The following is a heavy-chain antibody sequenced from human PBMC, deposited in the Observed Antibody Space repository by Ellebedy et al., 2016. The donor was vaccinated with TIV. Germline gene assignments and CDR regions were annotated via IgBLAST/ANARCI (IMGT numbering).Heavy chain of an antibody. CDR1: GYTFTNYY. J-gene: IGHJ6*03. Sequence: ASVKVSCXASGYTFTNYYVHWVRQAPGQGLEWMGIITPRGESTSYAQKFQGRVTLTRDMSIRTAYIELSGLRSDDTAVYYCARGPGTSAAEYYMDVWGKGTTVTVSS. CDR3: ARGPGTSAAEYYMDV. CDR2: ITPRGEST. V-gene: IGHV1-46*01.